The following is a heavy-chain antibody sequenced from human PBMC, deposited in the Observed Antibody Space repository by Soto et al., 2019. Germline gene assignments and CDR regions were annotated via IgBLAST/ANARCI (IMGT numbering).Heavy chain of an antibody. Sequence: ASVKVSCKASGYTFTSYAMHWVRQAPGQRLEWMGWINAGNGNTKYSQKFQGRVTITRDTSASTAYMELSSLRSEDTAVYYCARGGITIFGVVTEGPIYYYGMDVWGQGTTVTVSS. CDR2: INAGNGNT. J-gene: IGHJ6*02. CDR3: ARGGITIFGVVTEGPIYYYGMDV. D-gene: IGHD3-3*01. CDR1: GYTFTSYA. V-gene: IGHV1-3*01.